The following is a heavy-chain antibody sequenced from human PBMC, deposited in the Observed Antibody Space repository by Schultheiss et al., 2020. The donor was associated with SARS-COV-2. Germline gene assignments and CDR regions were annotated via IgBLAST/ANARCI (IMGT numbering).Heavy chain of an antibody. J-gene: IGHJ4*02. D-gene: IGHD1-26*01. CDR3: AKDWSGSYSSVFNYFDY. CDR1: GGTFSSYA. V-gene: IGHV1-18*01. CDR2: ISAYNGNT. Sequence: ASVKVSCKASGGTFSSYAISWVRQAPGQGLEWMGWISAYNGNTNYAQKLQGRVTMTTDTSTSTAYMELSRLRSDDTAVYYCAKDWSGSYSSVFNYFDYWGQGTLVTVSS.